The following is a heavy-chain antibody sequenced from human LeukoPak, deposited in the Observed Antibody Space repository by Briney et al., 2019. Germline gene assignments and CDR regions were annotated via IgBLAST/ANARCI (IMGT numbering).Heavy chain of an antibody. J-gene: IGHJ4*02. Sequence: HPGGSLRLSCAASGFIFSSYGMHWVRQAPGKGLEWVAVIWYDGSKTYYADSVQGRFTVSRDNSKNTLYLQMSSLRDDDTAVYYCAKTNRYISSWYDYWGQGTLVTVSS. CDR1: GFIFSSYG. CDR2: IWYDGSKT. V-gene: IGHV3-33*06. CDR3: AKTNRYISSWYDY. D-gene: IGHD6-13*01.